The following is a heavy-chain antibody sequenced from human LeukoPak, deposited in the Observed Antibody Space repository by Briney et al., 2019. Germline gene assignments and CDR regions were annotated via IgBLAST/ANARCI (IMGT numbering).Heavy chain of an antibody. V-gene: IGHV1-46*01. J-gene: IGHJ1*01. D-gene: IGHD1-20*01. Sequence: ASVKVSCKASGYTFTSYYIHRVRQAPGQGLEWMGIINPSGTATTYAQNFQGRVTMTRDTSTNTVYMELSSLRSEDTAVYYCVRELYNWGDQHWGQGTLVTVSS. CDR2: INPSGTAT. CDR3: VRELYNWGDQH. CDR1: GYTFTSYY.